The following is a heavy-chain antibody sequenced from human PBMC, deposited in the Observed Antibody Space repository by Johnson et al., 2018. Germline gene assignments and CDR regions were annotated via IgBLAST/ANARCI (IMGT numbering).Heavy chain of an antibody. Sequence: QVQLQQWGAGLLKPSETXSLTCAVYGGSFSGYYWGWIRQPPGKGLEWIGSIYYSGSAYYNPSLKSRDTISVDTSKNPFSLKVNSVTAADTAVYYCARDREPSAAYYTKAYYYYYMDVWGKGTTVTVSS. V-gene: IGHV4-34*01. CDR2: IYYSGSA. CDR3: ARDREPSAAYYTKAYYYYYMDV. CDR1: GGSFSGYY. J-gene: IGHJ6*03. D-gene: IGHD3-3*01.